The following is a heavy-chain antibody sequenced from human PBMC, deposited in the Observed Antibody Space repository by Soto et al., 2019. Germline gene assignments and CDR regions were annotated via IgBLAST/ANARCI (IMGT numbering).Heavy chain of an antibody. CDR2: IIPISGTA. D-gene: IGHD2-2*01. CDR1: GGTLSSYA. Sequence: QVPLVQSGAEVKKPGSSVQVSCKASGGTLSSYAISWVRQAPGQGLEWMGGIIPISGTANDAQKFHGRVTITADESTSTADMEMSSLRSEDTAVYYCARSQGSSTSLEIYYYYYYGMDVWGQGTTVTVSS. J-gene: IGHJ6*02. CDR3: ARSQGSSTSLEIYYYYYYGMDV. V-gene: IGHV1-69*01.